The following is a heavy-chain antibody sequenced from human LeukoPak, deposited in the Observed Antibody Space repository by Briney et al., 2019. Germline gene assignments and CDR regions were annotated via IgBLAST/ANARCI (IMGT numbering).Heavy chain of an antibody. J-gene: IGHJ4*02. V-gene: IGHV4-59*08. D-gene: IGHD3-22*01. CDR1: DGAISSYY. CDR3: ARRLAVMNPFDY. Sequence: SETLSLTCTVSDGAISSYYWSWIRQPPGKGLEWIGYIYYSGSTNYNPSVKSRVTISVDTSKNQFSLKLSSVTAADTAVYYCARRLAVMNPFDYWGQGTLVTVSS. CDR2: IYYSGST.